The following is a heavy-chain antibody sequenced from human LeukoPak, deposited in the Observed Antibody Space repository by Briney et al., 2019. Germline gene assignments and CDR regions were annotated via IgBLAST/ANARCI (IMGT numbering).Heavy chain of an antibody. CDR3: ARDGYSSSELLGY. D-gene: IGHD6-6*01. CDR1: SASISSNY. CDR2: IHYTGTT. Sequence: PSETLSLTCTVSSASISSNYWTWIRQPPGKGLEWIGYIHYTGTTNYNPSLKSRVTISVDTSKNQFSLKLSSVTAADTAVYYCARDGYSSSELLGYWGQGTLVTVSS. J-gene: IGHJ4*02. V-gene: IGHV4-59*12.